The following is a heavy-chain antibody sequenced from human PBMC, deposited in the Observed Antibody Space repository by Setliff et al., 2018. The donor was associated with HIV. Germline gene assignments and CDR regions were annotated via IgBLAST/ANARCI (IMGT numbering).Heavy chain of an antibody. V-gene: IGHV4-34*01. J-gene: IGHJ4*02. Sequence: ASETLSLTCDVYGGSFSGYSWNWIRQSPGKGLEWIGEINRSGTTKYNPSLQSRVTISLDTSKKQFSLNLNSMTAADTAVYYCTRLPEYSNSWGNCWGQGTLVTVSS. D-gene: IGHD3-16*01. CDR1: GGSFSGYS. CDR3: TRLPEYSNSWGNC. CDR2: INRSGTT.